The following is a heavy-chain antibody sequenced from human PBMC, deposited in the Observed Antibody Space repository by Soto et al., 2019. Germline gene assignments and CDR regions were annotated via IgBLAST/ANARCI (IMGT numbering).Heavy chain of an antibody. CDR1: GGSFSGYY. CDR3: AREPGIVGVVAADAFDM. J-gene: IGHJ3*02. D-gene: IGHD2-15*01. Sequence: PSETLSLTCAVHGGSFSGYYWSWILQPPGKGLEWIGEINHSGSTNYNPSLKSRVTISVDTSKNQFSLKLSSVTAADTAVYYCAREPGIVGVVAADAFDMWGQGTMVPVSS. V-gene: IGHV4-34*01. CDR2: INHSGST.